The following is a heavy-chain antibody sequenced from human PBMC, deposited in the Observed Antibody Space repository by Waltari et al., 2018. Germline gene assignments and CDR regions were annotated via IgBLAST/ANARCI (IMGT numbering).Heavy chain of an antibody. CDR2: IHYSGST. D-gene: IGHD3-10*01. Sequence: QVQLQESGPGLVKPSETLSLTCTVSGGSISSYYWSWIRQPPGKGLEWIGYIHYSGSTNYNPYIKSRVTISVDTSKNQFSLKLSAVTAADTAVYYCARVMVRGVGWFDPWGQGTLVTVSS. CDR3: ARVMVRGVGWFDP. J-gene: IGHJ5*02. CDR1: GGSISSYY. V-gene: IGHV4-59*01.